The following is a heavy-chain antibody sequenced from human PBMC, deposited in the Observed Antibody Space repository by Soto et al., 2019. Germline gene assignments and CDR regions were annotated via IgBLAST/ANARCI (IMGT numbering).Heavy chain of an antibody. CDR2: ISYDGSNK. V-gene: IGHV3-30*18. J-gene: IGHJ3*02. CDR1: GFTFSSYG. CDR3: AKDLFQRFSGYEAEAHDAFDI. D-gene: IGHD5-12*01. Sequence: PGGSLRLSCAASGFTFSSYGMHWVRQAPGKGLEWVAVISYDGSNKYYADSVKGRFTISRDNSKNTLYLQMNSLRAEDTAVYYCAKDLFQRFSGYEAEAHDAFDIWGQGTMVTVSS.